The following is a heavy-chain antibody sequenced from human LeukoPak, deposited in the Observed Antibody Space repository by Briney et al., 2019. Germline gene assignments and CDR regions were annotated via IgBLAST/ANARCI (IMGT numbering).Heavy chain of an antibody. D-gene: IGHD3-3*01. V-gene: IGHV3-30*18. CDR2: IWYGGSNK. J-gene: IGHJ6*03. CDR1: GFTFSSYG. CDR3: AKDAITIFGVATTYYYYMDV. Sequence: GRSLRLSCAASGFTFSSYGMHWVRQAPGKGLEGVAVIWYGGSNKYYADSVKGRFTISGDNSKNTLYLQMNSLRAEDTAVYYCAKDAITIFGVATTYYYYMDVWGKETTVTVSS.